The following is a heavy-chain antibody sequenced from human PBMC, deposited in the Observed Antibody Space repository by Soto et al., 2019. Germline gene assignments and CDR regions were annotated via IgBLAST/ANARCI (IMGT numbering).Heavy chain of an antibody. D-gene: IGHD2-2*01. Sequence: SETLSLTCTVSGGSISSSSYYWGWIRQPPGKGLEWIGSIYYSGSTCYNPSLKSRVTISVDTSKNQFSLKLSSVTAADTAVYYCARDGGRDIVVVPAAMGFDYWGQGTLVTVSS. J-gene: IGHJ4*02. CDR3: ARDGGRDIVVVPAAMGFDY. V-gene: IGHV4-39*02. CDR2: IYYSGST. CDR1: GGSISSSSYY.